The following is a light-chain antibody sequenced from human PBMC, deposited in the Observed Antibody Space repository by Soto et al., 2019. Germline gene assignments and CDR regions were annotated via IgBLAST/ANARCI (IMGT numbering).Light chain of an antibody. Sequence: DIQMTQSPSSLSASVGDRVTITCRASQTILSTFLNWYQEKPGKAPKLLISAASTLHSGVPSRFSGSGSGTDFTLTISNLQPEDCATYHCQQSSSLPYTFGQGTQLEIK. CDR3: QQSSSLPYT. J-gene: IGKJ2*01. CDR1: QTILSTF. CDR2: AAS. V-gene: IGKV1-39*01.